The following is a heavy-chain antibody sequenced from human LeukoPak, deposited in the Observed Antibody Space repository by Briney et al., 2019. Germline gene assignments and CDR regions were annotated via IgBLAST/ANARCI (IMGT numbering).Heavy chain of an antibody. CDR3: ARDPPVYGDYLNYYYMDV. CDR2: IIPIFGTA. CDR1: GYTFTSYY. V-gene: IGHV1-69*05. D-gene: IGHD4-17*01. Sequence: SVKVSCKASGYTFTSYYMHWVRQAPGQGLEWMGRIIPIFGTANYAQKFQGRVTITTDESTSTAYMELSSLRSEDTAVYYCARDPPVYGDYLNYYYMDVWGKGTTVTVSS. J-gene: IGHJ6*03.